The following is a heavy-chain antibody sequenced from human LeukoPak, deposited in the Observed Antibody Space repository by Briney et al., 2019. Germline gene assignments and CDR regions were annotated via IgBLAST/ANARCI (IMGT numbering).Heavy chain of an antibody. D-gene: IGHD1-26*01. V-gene: IGHV3-72*01. Sequence: GGSLRLSCAASGFTFSNYWMHWVRQARGKGLEWVGRIRNKANSYTTEYAASVKGRFTISRDDSKNSLYLQMNSLKCEDTAVYYCAREWDSGSYYLGYFDYWGQGTLVAVSS. J-gene: IGHJ4*02. CDR2: IRNKANSYTT. CDR1: GFTFSNYW. CDR3: AREWDSGSYYLGYFDY.